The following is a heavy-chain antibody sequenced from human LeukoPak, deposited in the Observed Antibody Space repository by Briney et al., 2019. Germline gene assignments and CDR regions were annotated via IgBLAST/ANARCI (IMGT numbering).Heavy chain of an antibody. J-gene: IGHJ4*02. CDR3: ARGGRYYGSGSYYNYY. V-gene: IGHV4-59*12. CDR2: IYYSGST. Sequence: SETLSLTCTVSGGSISSYYWSWIRQPPGKGLEWIGYIYYSGSTNYNPSLKSRVTISVDTSKNQFSLKLSSVTAADTAVYYCARGGRYYGSGSYYNYYWGQGTLVTVSS. CDR1: GGSISSYY. D-gene: IGHD3-10*01.